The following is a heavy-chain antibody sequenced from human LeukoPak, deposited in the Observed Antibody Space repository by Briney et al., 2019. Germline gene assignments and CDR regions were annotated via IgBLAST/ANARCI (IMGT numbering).Heavy chain of an antibody. D-gene: IGHD6-13*01. CDR1: GYTLTELS. CDR3: ARNGQQVRYFQH. Sequence: ASVKVSCKVSGYTLTELSMHWVRQAPGKGLEWMGGFDPEDGETIYAQKFQGRVTMTEDTSTDTAYMELSSLRSEDTAVYYCARNGQQVRYFQHRGQGTLVTVSS. V-gene: IGHV1-24*01. J-gene: IGHJ1*01. CDR2: FDPEDGET.